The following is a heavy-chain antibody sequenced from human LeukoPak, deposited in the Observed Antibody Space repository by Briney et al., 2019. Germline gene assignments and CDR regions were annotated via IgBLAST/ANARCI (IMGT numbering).Heavy chain of an antibody. Sequence: PGGSLRLSCAASGFTFSSYAMSWVRQAPGKGLEWVSVISGSGGSTYYADSVKGRFTISRDNSKNTLYLQMNSLRAEDTAVYYCAKDRNNYGYFDYWGQGTLVTVSS. J-gene: IGHJ4*02. CDR3: AKDRNNYGYFDY. CDR1: GFTFSSYA. V-gene: IGHV3-23*01. D-gene: IGHD4-11*01. CDR2: ISGSGGST.